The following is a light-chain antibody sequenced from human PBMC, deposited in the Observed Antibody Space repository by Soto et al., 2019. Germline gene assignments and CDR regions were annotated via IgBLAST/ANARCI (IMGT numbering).Light chain of an antibody. CDR1: QSVGSSY. CDR3: QQYNNWPQT. CDR2: GAS. V-gene: IGKV3-20*01. J-gene: IGKJ1*01. Sequence: LVLTHSPATLSFSPWQRSTLSFSSSQSVGSSYLAWYQQRPGQAPRLLIYGASSRATGIPDRFSGSGSGTDFTLTISSLQSEDFAVYYCQQYNNWPQTFGQGTKVDIK.